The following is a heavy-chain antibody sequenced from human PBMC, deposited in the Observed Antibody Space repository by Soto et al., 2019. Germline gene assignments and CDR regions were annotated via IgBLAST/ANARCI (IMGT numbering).Heavy chain of an antibody. J-gene: IGHJ4*02. CDR1: GFTFNNYG. CDR2: IWYDGSYK. CDR3: AGGNWNYCYFAY. V-gene: IGHV3-33*01. Sequence: QVQLVESGGGVVQPGRSLRLSCAASGFTFNNYGMHWVRHAPGKGLEWVAVIWYDGSYKYNADSVKGRFTISRDTSKNRLSVHMNSLRGEDTAVYHCAGGNWNYCYFAYGGQGTLFTVSS. D-gene: IGHD1-7*01.